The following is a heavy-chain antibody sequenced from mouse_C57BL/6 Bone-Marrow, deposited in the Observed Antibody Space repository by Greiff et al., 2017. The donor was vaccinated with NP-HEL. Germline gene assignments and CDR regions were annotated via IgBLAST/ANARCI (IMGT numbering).Heavy chain of an antibody. D-gene: IGHD1-1*02. CDR2: IYPRSGNT. CDR1: GYTFTSYG. V-gene: IGHV1-81*01. Sequence: QVQLKQSGAELARPGASVKLSCKASGYTFTSYGISWVKQRTGQGLEWIGEIYPRSGNTYYNEKFKGKATLTADKSSSTAYMELRSLTSEDSAVYFCARGGYGVLFAYWGQGTLVTVSA. CDR3: ARGGYGVLFAY. J-gene: IGHJ3*01.